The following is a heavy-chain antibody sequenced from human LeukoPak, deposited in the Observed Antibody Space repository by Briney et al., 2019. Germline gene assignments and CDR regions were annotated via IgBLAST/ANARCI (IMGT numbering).Heavy chain of an antibody. D-gene: IGHD3-16*01. Sequence: GGSLRLSCAASGFTFSSYAMSWVRQAPGKGLEWVPAISGSGGSTYYADSVQGRFTISRDNSKNTLYLQMNSLRAEDTAVYYCARPLNYVWGTFIGYWGQGTLVTVSS. CDR3: ARPLNYVWGTFIGY. CDR2: ISGSGGST. CDR1: GFTFSSYA. J-gene: IGHJ4*02. V-gene: IGHV3-23*01.